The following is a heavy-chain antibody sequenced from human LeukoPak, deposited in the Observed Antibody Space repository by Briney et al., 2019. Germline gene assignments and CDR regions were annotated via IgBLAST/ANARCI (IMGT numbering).Heavy chain of an antibody. J-gene: IGHJ6*02. Sequence: ASVKVSCKASGYTFTSYGISRVRQAPGQGLEWMGWISAYNGNTNYAQKLQGRVTMTTDTSTSTAYMELRSLRSDDTAVYYCSARSLGEQYYGMDVWGQGTTVTVSS. CDR3: SARSLGEQYYGMDV. V-gene: IGHV1-18*01. CDR1: GYTFTSYG. CDR2: ISAYNGNT. D-gene: IGHD3-16*01.